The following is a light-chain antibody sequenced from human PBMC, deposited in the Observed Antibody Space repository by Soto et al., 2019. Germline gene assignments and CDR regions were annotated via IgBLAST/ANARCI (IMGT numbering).Light chain of an antibody. J-gene: IGKJ5*01. CDR2: GAS. CDR1: QSVSNSY. CDR3: QQYGSSPIT. V-gene: IGKV3-20*01. Sequence: EIVLTQSPGTLSLSPGERATLSCRASQSVSNSYLAWYQQNPGQAPRLLIYGASSRATGIPDRFSGSGSGTDVTLTISRLEPEDFAVYYCQQYGSSPITFGQGTRLEIK.